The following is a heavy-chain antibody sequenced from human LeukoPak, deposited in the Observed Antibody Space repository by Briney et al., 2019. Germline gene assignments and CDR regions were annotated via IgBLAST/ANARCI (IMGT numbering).Heavy chain of an antibody. V-gene: IGHV3-48*04. Sequence: PGGSLRLSCAASGFTFSSYWMHWVRHAPGKGLEWVSYISSSGSTIYYADSVKGRFTISRENAKNSLYLQMNSLRAEDTAVYYCARGGTLEYFQHWGQGTLVTVSS. CDR3: ARGGTLEYFQH. CDR2: ISSSGSTI. CDR1: GFTFSSYW. J-gene: IGHJ1*01.